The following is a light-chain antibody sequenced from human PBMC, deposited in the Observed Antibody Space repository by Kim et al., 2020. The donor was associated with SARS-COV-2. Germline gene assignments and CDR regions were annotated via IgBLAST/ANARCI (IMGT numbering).Light chain of an antibody. CDR1: HSVSNY. V-gene: IGKV3-11*01. J-gene: IGKJ5*01. Sequence: LAQGEKSTLSFRTSHSVSNYLIWYQQKPGQPTRLIMYDASNRVTGILDRFSGIGSGIDFTLTISSLEPEDVAVDYCQQRNNWPTTFGQGTRLEIK. CDR2: DAS. CDR3: QQRNNWPTT.